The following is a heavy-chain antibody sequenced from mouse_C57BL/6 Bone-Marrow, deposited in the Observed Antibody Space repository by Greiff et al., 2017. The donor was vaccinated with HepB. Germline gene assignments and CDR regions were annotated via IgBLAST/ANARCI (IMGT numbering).Heavy chain of an antibody. V-gene: IGHV14-4*01. Sequence: EVQLQQSGAELVRPGASVKLSCTASGFNIKDDYMHWVKQRPEQGLEWIGWIDPENGDTEYASKFQGKATRTADTSSNTAYLQLSSLTSEDTAVYYCTTSYAMDYWGQGTSVTVSS. CDR1: GFNIKDDY. CDR2: IDPENGDT. CDR3: TTSYAMDY. J-gene: IGHJ4*01.